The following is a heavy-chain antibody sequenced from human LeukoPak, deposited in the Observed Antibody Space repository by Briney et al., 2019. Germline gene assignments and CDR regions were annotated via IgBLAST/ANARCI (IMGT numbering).Heavy chain of an antibody. CDR2: ISHSGNT. CDR3: ATYYYDSSGYSPYFDY. CDR1: GVSISSNNYY. D-gene: IGHD3-22*01. Sequence: SETLSLTCTVSGVSISSNNYYWTWIRQHPGKGLEWIGYISHSGNTFYNPSLKSRVAISLDTSKSQFSLKLSSVTSADTAVYYCATYYYDSSGYSPYFDYWGQGTLLTVSS. J-gene: IGHJ4*02. V-gene: IGHV4-30-4*01.